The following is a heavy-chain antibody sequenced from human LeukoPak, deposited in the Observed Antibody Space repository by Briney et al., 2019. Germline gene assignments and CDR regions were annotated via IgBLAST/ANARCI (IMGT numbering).Heavy chain of an antibody. V-gene: IGHV3-74*01. J-gene: IGHJ4*02. D-gene: IGHD3-10*01. CDR3: VREPRGGNADY. Sequence: GPSLRLSCAASGFTFTNYWMHWVRQAPGNWLVWVSRINSDGSSTDYSDSVKGRFTNSRDNAKNTLHLKINSLRDDDTAVYYCVREPRGGNADYWGQGTLITVSS. CDR1: GFTFTNYW. CDR2: INSDGSST.